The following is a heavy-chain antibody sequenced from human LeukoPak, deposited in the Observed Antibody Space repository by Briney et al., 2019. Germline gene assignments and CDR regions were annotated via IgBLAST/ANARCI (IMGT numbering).Heavy chain of an antibody. D-gene: IGHD3-10*01. CDR2: ISGSGGST. Sequence: PGGSLRLSCAASGFTFSSYAMSWVRQAPGRGLDGVSAISGSGGSTYYADSVKGRFTISRDNSKNTLYLQMNSLRAEDTAVYYCANAGAGSGIYFDYWGQGTLVTVSS. CDR3: ANAGAGSGIYFDY. J-gene: IGHJ4*02. CDR1: GFTFSSYA. V-gene: IGHV3-23*01.